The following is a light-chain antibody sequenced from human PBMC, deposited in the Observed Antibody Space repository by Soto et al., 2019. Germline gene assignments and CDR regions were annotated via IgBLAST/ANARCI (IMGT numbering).Light chain of an antibody. CDR1: SSDVGAYDY. CDR3: SSFAGSNNFPYV. J-gene: IGLJ1*01. Sequence: QSALTQPPSASGSPGQSVTISCTGTSSDVGAYDYVSWYQQHPGKAPKLMIYEINKRPSGVPDRFSGSKSGNTASLTVSGLXAEDEADYYCSSFAGSNNFPYVFGTGT. V-gene: IGLV2-8*01. CDR2: EIN.